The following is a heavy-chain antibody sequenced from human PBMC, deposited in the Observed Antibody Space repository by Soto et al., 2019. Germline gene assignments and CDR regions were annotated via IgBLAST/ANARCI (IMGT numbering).Heavy chain of an antibody. CDR1: GFTFSSYG. V-gene: IGHV3-33*01. D-gene: IGHD6-25*01. CDR3: ARDLVNPGQRGYYYYYGMDV. Sequence: GGSLRLSCAASGFTFSSYGMHWVRQAPGKGLEWVAVIWYDGSNKYYADSVKGRFTISRDNSKNTLYLQMNSLRAEDTAVYYCARDLVNPGQRGYYYYYGMDVWGQGTTVTVSS. J-gene: IGHJ6*02. CDR2: IWYDGSNK.